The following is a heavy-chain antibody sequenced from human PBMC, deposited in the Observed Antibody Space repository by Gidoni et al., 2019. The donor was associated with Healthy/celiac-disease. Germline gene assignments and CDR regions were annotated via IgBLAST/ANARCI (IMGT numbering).Heavy chain of an antibody. V-gene: IGHV3-30*18. Sequence: QAPGKGLEWVAVISYDGSNKYYADSVKGRFAISRDNSKNTLYLQMNSLRAEDTAVYYCAKDFRELPKAFDIWGQGTMVTVSS. CDR2: ISYDGSNK. CDR3: AKDFRELPKAFDI. D-gene: IGHD1-26*01. J-gene: IGHJ3*02.